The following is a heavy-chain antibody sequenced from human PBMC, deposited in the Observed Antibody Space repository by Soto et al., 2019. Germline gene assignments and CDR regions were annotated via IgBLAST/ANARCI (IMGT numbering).Heavy chain of an antibody. CDR1: GYTFTDYY. V-gene: IGHV1-46*03. J-gene: IGHJ4*02. D-gene: IGHD2-21*02. CDR3: ARGGSLVVVTAPFDY. Sequence: QVRLVQSGPEVKKPGASVKVSCKASGYTFTDYYMNWVRQAPGQGLEWMGVINPSGGYTTYGQRFLGRLSMTRDTSTNTVYMELSGLRFEGTAVYYCARGGSLVVVTAPFDYWGQGSLVIVSS. CDR2: INPSGGYT.